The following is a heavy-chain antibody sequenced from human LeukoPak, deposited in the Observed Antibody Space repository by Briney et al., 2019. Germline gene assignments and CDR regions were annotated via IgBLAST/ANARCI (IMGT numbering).Heavy chain of an antibody. CDR2: INSDGSST. CDR3: ARDPYRRLYYYDSSGYYLDY. J-gene: IGHJ4*02. V-gene: IGHV3-74*01. CDR1: GFRFSYHD. D-gene: IGHD3-22*01. Sequence: GGSLRLSCAASGFRFSYHDMHWVRQAPGKGLVWVSRINSDGSSTSYADSVKGRFTISRDNAKNTLYLQMNSLRAEDTAVYYCARDPYRRLYYYDSSGYYLDYRGQGTLVTVSS.